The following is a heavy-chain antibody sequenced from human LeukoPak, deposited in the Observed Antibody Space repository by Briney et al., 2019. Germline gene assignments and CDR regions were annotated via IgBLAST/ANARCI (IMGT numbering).Heavy chain of an antibody. J-gene: IGHJ4*02. CDR1: GFTFDDYA. Sequence: GGSLRLSCAASGFTFDDYAMHWVRQAPGKGLEWVSLISWDGGSTYYADSVKGRFTISRGNSKNSLYLQMNSLRAEDTALYYCAKPALSGGYYYYFDYWGQGTLVTVSS. CDR2: ISWDGGST. CDR3: AKPALSGGYYYYFDY. D-gene: IGHD3-22*01. V-gene: IGHV3-43D*04.